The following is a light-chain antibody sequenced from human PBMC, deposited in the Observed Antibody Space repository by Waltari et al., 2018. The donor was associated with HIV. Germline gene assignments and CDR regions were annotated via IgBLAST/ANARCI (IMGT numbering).Light chain of an antibody. J-gene: IGLJ2*01. CDR3: QSYDSSLSGYVV. CDR2: RNN. V-gene: IGLV1-40*01. Sequence: QSVLTQPPSVSGAPGLRVTISCTGSSSNIGARYDVHWYQHLPGTAPKLLIYRNNTRPSGVPDRCSGSRSGTSASLAITGLQAEDEADYYCQSYDSSLSGYVVFGGGTKLTVL. CDR1: SSNIGARYD.